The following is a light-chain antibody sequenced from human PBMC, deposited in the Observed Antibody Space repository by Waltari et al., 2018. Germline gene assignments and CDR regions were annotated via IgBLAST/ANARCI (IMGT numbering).Light chain of an antibody. Sequence: DIKMTQSPSTLSASVGDRVTLPCRASQRVKNNLAWYQQKAGKAPKVVNHKASSLEGGVPSRFSGSGYGTEFTLTISSLQPDDFATYYCQEYDSLPVTFGGGTKVEIK. CDR1: QRVKNN. V-gene: IGKV1-5*03. J-gene: IGKJ4*01. CDR2: KAS. CDR3: QEYDSLPVT.